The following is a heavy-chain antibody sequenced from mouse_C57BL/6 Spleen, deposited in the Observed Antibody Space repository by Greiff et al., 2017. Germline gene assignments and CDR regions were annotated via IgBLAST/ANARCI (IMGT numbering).Heavy chain of an antibody. J-gene: IGHJ4*01. Sequence: QVQLQQPGTELVKPGASVKLSCKASGYTFTSYWMHWVKQRPGQGLEWIGNINPSNGGTNYNEKFKSKATLTVDKSSSTAYMQLSSLTSEDSAVFYCARGGYSTSYAMDYWGQGTSVTVSS. CDR1: GYTFTSYW. CDR3: ARGGYSTSYAMDY. V-gene: IGHV1-53*01. D-gene: IGHD2-5*01. CDR2: INPSNGGT.